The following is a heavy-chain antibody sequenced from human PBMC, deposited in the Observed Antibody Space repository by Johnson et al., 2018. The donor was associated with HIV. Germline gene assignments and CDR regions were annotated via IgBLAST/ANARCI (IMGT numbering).Heavy chain of an antibody. Sequence: VQLVESGGGLIQPGGSLRLSCAASGFTVSSNYMSWVRQAPGKGLEWVSVIYSGGNTYYADSVKGRFTISRDNSKNTLYLQMNSLRPEDTAVYYCARGGKAGATARAFDNWGPGTMVTVSS. V-gene: IGHV3-66*03. D-gene: IGHD1-26*01. CDR2: IYSGGNT. J-gene: IGHJ3*02. CDR3: ARGGKAGATARAFDN. CDR1: GFTVSSNY.